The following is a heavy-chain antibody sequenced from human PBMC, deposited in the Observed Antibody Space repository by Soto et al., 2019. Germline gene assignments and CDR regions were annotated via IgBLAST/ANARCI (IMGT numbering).Heavy chain of an antibody. CDR2: ISHTGSNQ. Sequence: QVHLVESGGGVVQPGRSLRLSCAAAGIPFSSFGMHWVRQGPGKGLEWVAGISHTGSNQYYSDSVKGRFTISKDNSKNTLYLQMDSLSPEDTAVYYCAKDFVTSPLPWGQRTLVTVSS. D-gene: IGHD2-21*01. CDR1: GIPFSSFG. CDR3: AKDFVTSPLP. J-gene: IGHJ5*02. V-gene: IGHV3-30*18.